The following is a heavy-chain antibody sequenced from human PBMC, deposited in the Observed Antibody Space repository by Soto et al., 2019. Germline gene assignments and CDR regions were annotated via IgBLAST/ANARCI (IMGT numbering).Heavy chain of an antibody. CDR3: ARRYGYSFDY. CDR2: IYYSGST. J-gene: IGHJ4*02. D-gene: IGHD1-1*01. CDR1: GGSISSYY. Sequence: SETLSLTCTFSGGSISSYYWSWIRQPPGKGLEWIGYIYYSGSTNYNPSLKSRVTISVDTSKNQSSLKLSSVTAADTAVYYCARRYGYSFDYWGQGTLVTVSS. V-gene: IGHV4-59*08.